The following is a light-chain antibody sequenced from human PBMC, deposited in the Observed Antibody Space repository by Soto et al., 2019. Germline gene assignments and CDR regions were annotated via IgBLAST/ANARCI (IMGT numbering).Light chain of an antibody. CDR3: QQYGRSPMFT. CDR2: DAS. CDR1: QSVSSKY. V-gene: IGKV3-20*01. Sequence: EMVLTQSPGTLSLSPGERATLSCRAIQSVSSKYLAWYQQIPGQAPRLLIYDASRGAAGIPDRLSGSGSGTDFTLTISRLEPEDFAVYFCQQYGRSPMFTFGQGTKLEIK. J-gene: IGKJ2*01.